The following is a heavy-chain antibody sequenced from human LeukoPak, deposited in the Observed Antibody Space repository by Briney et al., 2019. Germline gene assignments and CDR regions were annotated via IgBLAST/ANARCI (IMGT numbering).Heavy chain of an antibody. CDR3: ARERYDILTGYLYGMDV. CDR2: INWNGGST. CDR1: GFTFDDYG. D-gene: IGHD3-9*01. Sequence: TGGSLRLSCAASGFTFDDYGMSWVRQAPGKGLEWVSGINWNGGSTGYADSVKGRFTISRDNAKNSLYLQMNSLRAEDTALYYCARERYDILTGYLYGMDVWGQGTTVTVSS. J-gene: IGHJ6*02. V-gene: IGHV3-20*04.